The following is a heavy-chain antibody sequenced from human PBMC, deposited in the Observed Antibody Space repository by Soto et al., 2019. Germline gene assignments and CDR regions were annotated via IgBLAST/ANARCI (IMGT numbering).Heavy chain of an antibody. CDR1: GFTFSSYG. Sequence: TGGSLRLSCAASGFTFSSYGMHWVRQAPGKGLEWVAVISYDGNNKYYADSVKGRFTISRDNSKNTLYLQMNSLRAEDMAVYYCAKDAYYYDTSGPFDYWGQGTLVTVSS. CDR3: AKDAYYYDTSGPFDY. V-gene: IGHV3-30*18. CDR2: ISYDGNNK. J-gene: IGHJ4*02. D-gene: IGHD3-22*01.